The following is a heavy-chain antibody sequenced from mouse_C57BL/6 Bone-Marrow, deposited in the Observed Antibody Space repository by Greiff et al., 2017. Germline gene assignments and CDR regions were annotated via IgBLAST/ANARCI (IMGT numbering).Heavy chain of an antibody. CDR3: ARERTPYYAMDY. Sequence: QVQLQQSGAELVKPGASVKISCKASGYAFSSYWMNWVKQRPGQGLEWIGQLYPGDGDTNYNGKFKGKATLTADKSSSTAYMQLSSLTSEDSAVYFCARERTPYYAMDYWGQGTSVTVSS. CDR2: LYPGDGDT. CDR1: GYAFSSYW. V-gene: IGHV1-80*01. J-gene: IGHJ4*01.